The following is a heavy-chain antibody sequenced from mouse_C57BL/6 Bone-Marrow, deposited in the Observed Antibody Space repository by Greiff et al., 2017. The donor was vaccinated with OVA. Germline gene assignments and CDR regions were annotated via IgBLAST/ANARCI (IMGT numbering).Heavy chain of an antibody. V-gene: IGHV1-72*01. CDR3: ARFWFYYYGSSYAWFAY. Sequence: QQSCKASGYTFTSYWMHWVKQRPGRGLEWIGRIDPNSGGTKYNEKFKSKATLTVDKPSSTAYMQLSSLTSKDSAVYYCARFWFYYYGSSYAWFAYWGQGTLVTVSA. D-gene: IGHD1-1*01. CDR1: GYTFTSYW. J-gene: IGHJ3*01. CDR2: IDPNSGGT.